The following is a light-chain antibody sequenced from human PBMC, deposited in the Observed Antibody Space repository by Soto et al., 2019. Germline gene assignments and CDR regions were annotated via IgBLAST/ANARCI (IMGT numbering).Light chain of an antibody. J-gene: IGKJ4*01. V-gene: IGKV1-33*01. CDR1: QDISNY. Sequence: IQMTQSPSSLSASVGDRVTITCQASQDISNYLNWYQQKPGKAAKLLIYDASNLETGVPSRFSGSGSGTYFTFTISSLPPEDIATYYCQQYDKRPLTFGGRATVDIK. CDR3: QQYDKRPLT. CDR2: DAS.